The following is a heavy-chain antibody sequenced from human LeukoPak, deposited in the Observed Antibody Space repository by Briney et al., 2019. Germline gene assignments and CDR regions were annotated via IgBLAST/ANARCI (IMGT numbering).Heavy chain of an antibody. CDR1: GFTFSSYA. V-gene: IGHV3-23*01. CDR2: ISGSGGST. D-gene: IGHD3-3*01. CDR3: AKDPYFWSGYLANYFDY. J-gene: IGHJ4*02. Sequence: GGSLRLSCAASGFTFSSYAMSWVRQAPGKGLEWVSAISGSGGSTYYADSVKGRFTISRDNSKNTLYLQMNSLRAEDTAVYYCAKDPYFWSGYLANYFDYWGQGTLVTVSS.